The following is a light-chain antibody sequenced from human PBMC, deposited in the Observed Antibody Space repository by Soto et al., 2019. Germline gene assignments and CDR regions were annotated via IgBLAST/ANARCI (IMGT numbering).Light chain of an antibody. V-gene: IGKV3-20*01. CDR3: QQYGSSPQT. J-gene: IGKJ1*01. CDR2: GAS. CDR1: QSVASSC. Sequence: EIVLTQSPGTLSLSPGERATLSCRASQSVASSCLAWYQQKPGQAPRLLIYGASSRATGIPDRFSGSGSGTDFTLTISSLEPEDFAVYYCQQYGSSPQTFGQGTKVEI.